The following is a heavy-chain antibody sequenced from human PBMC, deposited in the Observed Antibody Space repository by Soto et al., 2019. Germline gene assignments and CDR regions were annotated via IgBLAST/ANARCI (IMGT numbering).Heavy chain of an antibody. J-gene: IGHJ4*02. CDR1: GASISSGGYY. V-gene: IGHV4-31*11. D-gene: IGHD5-18*01. Sequence: KPSETLSLTCAVSGASISSGGYYWTWIRQHPGKGLEWIGYIYHSGSTSSNPPLKSRVTISIDTSKNQFSLKLSSVTAADTAVYYCARDVGHSYGHDYWGQGTLVTVSS. CDR2: IYHSGST. CDR3: ARDVGHSYGHDY.